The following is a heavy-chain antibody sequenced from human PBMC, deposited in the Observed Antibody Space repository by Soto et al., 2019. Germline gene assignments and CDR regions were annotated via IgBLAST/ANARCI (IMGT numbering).Heavy chain of an antibody. D-gene: IGHD6-13*01. J-gene: IGHJ4*02. CDR2: INHSGST. Sequence: QVQLQQWGAGLLKPSETLSLTCAVYGGSFSGYYWSWIRQPPGKGLEWIGEINHSGSTNYNPSLKSRVTISVDTSKNQFSLKLSSVTAADTAVYYCARGSGQQLVRDPFDYWGQGTLVTVSS. CDR3: ARGSGQQLVRDPFDY. CDR1: GGSFSGYY. V-gene: IGHV4-34*01.